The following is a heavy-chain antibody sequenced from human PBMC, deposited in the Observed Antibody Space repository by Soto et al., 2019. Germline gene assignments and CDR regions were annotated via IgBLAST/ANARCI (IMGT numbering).Heavy chain of an antibody. Sequence: PGESLKISCNGSGYSFTSYWIGWVRQMPGKGLEWMGIIYPGDSDTRYSPSFQGQVTISADKSISTAYLQWSSLKASDTAMYYCARSYDSSGYYLDYWGQGTLVTVSS. CDR3: ARSYDSSGYYLDY. J-gene: IGHJ4*02. V-gene: IGHV5-51*01. CDR2: IYPGDSDT. CDR1: GYSFTSYW. D-gene: IGHD3-22*01.